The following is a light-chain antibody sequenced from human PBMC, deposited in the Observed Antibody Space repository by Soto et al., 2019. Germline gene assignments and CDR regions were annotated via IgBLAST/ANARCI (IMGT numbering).Light chain of an antibody. CDR3: QKYSSVPV. V-gene: IGKV1-27*01. J-gene: IGKJ3*01. Sequence: DIQMTQSPTSLSASVGDRVTITCRASQGIRNFVAWYQQKPGKAPKLLIYAASTLQSGVPSRFSGSGSGTDLTITINILQPEDVATYSCQKYSSVPVFGPGTKVEIK. CDR1: QGIRNF. CDR2: AAS.